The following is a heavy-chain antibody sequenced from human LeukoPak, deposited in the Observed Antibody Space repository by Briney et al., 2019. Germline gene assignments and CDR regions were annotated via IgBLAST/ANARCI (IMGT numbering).Heavy chain of an antibody. Sequence: ASVKVSCKVSGYXLTELSIHWVRQAPGKGLGLMGGFDTEDGETIYAQKFQGRVTMTEDTSTDTAYMELSSLRSEDTAVYYCATGNKGQWLVLFDYWGQGTLVTVSS. J-gene: IGHJ4*02. CDR3: ATGNKGQWLVLFDY. V-gene: IGHV1-24*01. CDR1: GYXLTELS. CDR2: FDTEDGET. D-gene: IGHD6-19*01.